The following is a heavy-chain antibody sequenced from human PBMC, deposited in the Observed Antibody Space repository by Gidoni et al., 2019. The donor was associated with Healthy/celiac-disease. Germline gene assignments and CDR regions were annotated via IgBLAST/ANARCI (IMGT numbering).Heavy chain of an antibody. CDR1: GGSVSSGSYY. J-gene: IGHJ4*02. CDR2: IYYSGST. Sequence: QVQLQESGPGLVKPSETLSLTCTVSGGSVSSGSYYWSWIRQPPGKGLEWIGYIYYSGSTNYHPSLKSRVTISVDTSKNQFSLKLSSVTAADTAVYYCARAAFGGVIDKGFDYWGQGTLVTVSS. CDR3: ARAAFGGVIDKGFDY. V-gene: IGHV4-61*01. D-gene: IGHD3-16*02.